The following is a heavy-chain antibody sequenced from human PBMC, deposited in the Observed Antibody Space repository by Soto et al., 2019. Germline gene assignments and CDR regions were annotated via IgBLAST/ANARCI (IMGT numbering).Heavy chain of an antibody. D-gene: IGHD1-26*01. V-gene: IGHV3-7*05. CDR3: ARYSGGWVIHH. CDR1: GFTFSRHW. Sequence: EVQLVESGGGLVQPGGSLRLSCAASGFTFSRHWMTWAREAPGKGLELVANIKHHGSELYFVDSVRARLTISRDKATNSVYLQMNNLRVEDTGVYYCARYSGGWVIHHWGQATVVTVSS. CDR2: IKHHGSEL. J-gene: IGHJ1*01.